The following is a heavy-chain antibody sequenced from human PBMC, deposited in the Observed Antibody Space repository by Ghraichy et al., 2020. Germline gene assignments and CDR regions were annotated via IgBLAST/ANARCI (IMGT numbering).Heavy chain of an antibody. CDR3: ARNSGEEGPRFIDY. V-gene: IGHV3-53*01. D-gene: IGHD3-10*01. CDR1: GFTVINSH. J-gene: IGHJ4*02. CDR2: IYNHGST. Sequence: GGSLRLSCAASGFTVINSHMSWVRQAPGKGLEWVSLIYNHGSTYYADSVKGRFTISRDNSKNTLYLQMNSLRAEDTAVYYCARNSGEEGPRFIDYWGQGTLVTVSS.